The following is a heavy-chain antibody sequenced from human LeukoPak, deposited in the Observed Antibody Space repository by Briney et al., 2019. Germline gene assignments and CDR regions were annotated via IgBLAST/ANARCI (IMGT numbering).Heavy chain of an antibody. J-gene: IGHJ6*03. CDR2: ISGSGGST. V-gene: IGHV3-23*01. D-gene: IGHD3-9*01. CDR3: AKDGGAYYDILTGYYPRLYYMDV. CDR1: GFTFSDYH. Sequence: GGSLRLSCVVSGFTFSDYHMNWVRQAPGKGLEWVSAISGSGGSTYYADSVKGRFTISRDNSKNTLYLQMNSLKAEDTAVYYCAKDGGAYYDILTGYYPRLYYMDVWGKGTTVTISS.